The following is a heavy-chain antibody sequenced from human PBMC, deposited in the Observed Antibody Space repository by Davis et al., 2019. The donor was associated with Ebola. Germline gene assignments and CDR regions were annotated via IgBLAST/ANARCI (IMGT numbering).Heavy chain of an antibody. V-gene: IGHV3-23*01. Sequence: GESLKISCAASGFIFINYWMHWVRQVPGKGLEWVSAISGSGGSTYYADSVKGRFTISRDNSKNTLYLQMNSLRAEDTAVYYCANHKNYYYGMDVWGQGTTVTVSS. CDR3: ANHKNYYYGMDV. J-gene: IGHJ6*02. CDR2: ISGSGGST. CDR1: GFIFINYW.